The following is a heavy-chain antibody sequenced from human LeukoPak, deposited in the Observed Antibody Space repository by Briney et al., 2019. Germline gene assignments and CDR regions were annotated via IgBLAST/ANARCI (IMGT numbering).Heavy chain of an antibody. CDR1: GSSISSYY. CDR2: IYYSGST. CDR3: ARVVYYGYTYGKYYLDY. Sequence: SETLSLTCTVSGSSISSYYWSWIRQPPGKGLEWIGYIYYSGSTNYNPSLKGRVTISIDTSKNQFSLKLSSVTAADTAMYYCARVVYYGYTYGKYYLDYWGQGTLVTVSS. V-gene: IGHV4-59*01. J-gene: IGHJ4*02. D-gene: IGHD5-18*01.